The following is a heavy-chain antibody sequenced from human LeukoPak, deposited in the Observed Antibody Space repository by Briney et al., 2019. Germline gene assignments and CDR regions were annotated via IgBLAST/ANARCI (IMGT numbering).Heavy chain of an antibody. Sequence: ASVKVSCKASGYTFTGYYMHWVRQAPGQGLEWMGWINPNSSGTNYAQKFQGRVTMTRDTSISTAYMELSRLRSDDTAVYYCARDPAQDGSGSYYNSPTGYYGMDVWGQGTTVTVSS. D-gene: IGHD3-10*01. J-gene: IGHJ6*02. CDR2: INPNSSGT. CDR1: GYTFTGYY. V-gene: IGHV1-2*02. CDR3: ARDPAQDGSGSYYNSPTGYYGMDV.